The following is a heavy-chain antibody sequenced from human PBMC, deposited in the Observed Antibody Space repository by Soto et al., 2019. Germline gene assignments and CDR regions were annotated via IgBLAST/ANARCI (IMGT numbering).Heavy chain of an antibody. Sequence: QVQLVQSGAEVKKPGASVRVSCKASGYTLSSYGLSWVRQAPGQGLEWMGWISAYNGDTSYAQKLRGRVTVTTDTSTSTVYMELRSLRSADTAVYYCARDVSVGANAAYWGQGTPVTVSS. J-gene: IGHJ4*02. D-gene: IGHD1-26*01. V-gene: IGHV1-18*01. CDR3: ARDVSVGANAAY. CDR2: ISAYNGDT. CDR1: GYTLSSYG.